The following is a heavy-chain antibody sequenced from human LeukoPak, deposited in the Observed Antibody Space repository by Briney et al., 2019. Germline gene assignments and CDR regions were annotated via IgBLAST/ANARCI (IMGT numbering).Heavy chain of an antibody. V-gene: IGHV3-21*01. D-gene: IGHD6-19*01. CDR2: ISSSSSYI. J-gene: IGHJ4*02. CDR3: ARDLAAVAAPFDY. Sequence: PGGSLRLSCAASGFTFSSYSMNWVRQAPGKGLEGVSSISSSSSYIYYADSVKGRFTSSRDNAKNSLYLQMNSLRAEDTAVYYCARDLAAVAAPFDYWGQGTLVTVSS. CDR1: GFTFSSYS.